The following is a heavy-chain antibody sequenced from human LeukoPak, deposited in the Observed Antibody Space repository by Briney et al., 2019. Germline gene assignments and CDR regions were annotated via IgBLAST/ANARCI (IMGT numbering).Heavy chain of an antibody. CDR1: GFTFSSYW. D-gene: IGHD5-12*01. J-gene: IGHJ4*02. Sequence: GGSLRLSCAASGFTFSSYWMSWVRQAPGKGLEWVANIKQDGSEKYYVDSVKGRFTISRDNAKNSLYLQMNSLRAEDTAVYYCARDVVATITKFSFDYWGQGTLVTVSS. CDR2: IKQDGSEK. V-gene: IGHV3-7*01. CDR3: ARDVVATITKFSFDY.